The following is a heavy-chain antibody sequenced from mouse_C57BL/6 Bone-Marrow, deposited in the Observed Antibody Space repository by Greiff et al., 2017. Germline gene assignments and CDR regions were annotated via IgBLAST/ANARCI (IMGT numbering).Heavy chain of an antibody. CDR3: ARGGY. Sequence: QVQLQQPGAELVMPGASVKLSCKASGYTFTSYWMHWVKQRPGQGLEWIGEIDPSDSYTNSNQKFKGKSTLTVDKSSSTAYMQLSSLTSEDSAVYYCARGGYWGQGTTRTGSS. V-gene: IGHV1-69*01. CDR1: GYTFTSYW. CDR2: IDPSDSYT. J-gene: IGHJ2*01.